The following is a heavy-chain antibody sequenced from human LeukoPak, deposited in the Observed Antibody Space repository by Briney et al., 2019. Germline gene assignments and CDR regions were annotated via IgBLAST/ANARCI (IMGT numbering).Heavy chain of an antibody. Sequence: GGSLRLSCAASGFTISSSAMSWVRQPPGKGLEWVSGIGINGGSTYYADFVKGRFIISRDNSKNTLYLQMNSLRAEDTALYYCAKRPHGFDVWGQGTKVTVSS. V-gene: IGHV3-23*01. CDR1: GFTISSSA. CDR2: IGINGGST. J-gene: IGHJ3*01. CDR3: AKRPHGFDV.